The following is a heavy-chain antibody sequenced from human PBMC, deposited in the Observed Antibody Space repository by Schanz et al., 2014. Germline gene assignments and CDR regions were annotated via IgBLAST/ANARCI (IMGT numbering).Heavy chain of an antibody. D-gene: IGHD1-26*01. V-gene: IGHV3-21*01. CDR3: ARDGAGRAPDAFDI. CDR1: GIDFSSYS. J-gene: IGHJ3*02. Sequence: EVQLVESGGGLVKPGGSLRLSCAASGIDFSSYSMNWVRQAPGKGLEWVSTISTSSGYIYYADSMRGRFTISRDNAKNSLYLQMNSLRAEDTAVYYCARDGAGRAPDAFDIWGQGTMVTVSS. CDR2: ISTSSGYI.